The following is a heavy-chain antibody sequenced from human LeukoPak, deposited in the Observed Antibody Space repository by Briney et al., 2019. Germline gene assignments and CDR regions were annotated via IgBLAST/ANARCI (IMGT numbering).Heavy chain of an antibody. CDR1: GYTFTSYG. J-gene: IGHJ6*02. V-gene: IGHV1-18*01. CDR2: ISAYNGNT. D-gene: IGHD6-13*01. CDR3: ARGNGSGSWYSYRYYYYYGMDV. Sequence: GASVKVSCKASGYTFTSYGISWVRQAPGQGLEWMGWISAYNGNTNYAQKLQGRVTMTTDTSTSTAYMELRSLRSDDTAVYYCARGNGSGSWYSYRYYYYYGMDVWGQGTTVTVSS.